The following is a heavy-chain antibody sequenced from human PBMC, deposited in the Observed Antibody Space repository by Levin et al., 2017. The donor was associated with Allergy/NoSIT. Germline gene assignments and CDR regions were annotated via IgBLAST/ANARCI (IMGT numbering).Heavy chain of an antibody. CDR1: GFTFSTYA. J-gene: IGHJ4*02. CDR2: TSFDGNNR. CDR3: ARGDYTYGYVLDS. Sequence: TGGSLRLSCATSGFTFSTYAMYWVRQAPGRGLEWVALTSFDGNNRNYADSVKGRFTISRDNSKSTLYLQMNSLRAEDTAVYYCARGDYTYGYVLDSWGQGTLVTVSS. D-gene: IGHD5-18*01. V-gene: IGHV3-30-3*01.